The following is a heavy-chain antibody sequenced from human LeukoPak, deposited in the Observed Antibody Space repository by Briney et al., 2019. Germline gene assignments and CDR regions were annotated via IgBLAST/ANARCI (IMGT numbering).Heavy chain of an antibody. D-gene: IGHD5-18*01. CDR3: AREYGYSYGSKYYYYPYMDV. CDR2: INHSGST. V-gene: IGHV4-34*01. CDR1: GGSFRGYY. J-gene: IGHJ6*03. Sequence: PSETLSLTCAVYGGSFRGYYSSWIPQPPGKGLEWIGEINHSGSTNYNPSLKSRVTISVDTSKNQLSLKLSSVTAADTAVYYCAREYGYSYGSKYYYYPYMDVWGKGTTVSVSS.